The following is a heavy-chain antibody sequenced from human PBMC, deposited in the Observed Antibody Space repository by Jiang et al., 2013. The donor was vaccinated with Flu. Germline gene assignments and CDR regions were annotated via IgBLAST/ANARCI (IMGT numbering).Heavy chain of an antibody. CDR1: GGSISSSSYY. CDR3: ASMPTDKTFDY. D-gene: IGHD5-24*01. CDR2: IYYSGST. J-gene: IGHJ4*02. Sequence: PGLVKPSETLSLTCTVSGGSISSSSYYWGWIRQPPGKGLEWIGSIYYSGSTYYNSSLKSRVTISVDTSKNQFSLKLSSVTAADTAVYYCASMPTDKTFDYWGQGTLVTVSS. V-gene: IGHV4-39*01.